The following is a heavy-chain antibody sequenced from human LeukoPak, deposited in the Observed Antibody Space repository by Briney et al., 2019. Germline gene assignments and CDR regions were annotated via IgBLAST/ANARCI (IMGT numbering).Heavy chain of an antibody. D-gene: IGHD6-13*01. CDR1: GFTFSSYG. V-gene: IGHV3-23*01. J-gene: IGHJ5*02. Sequence: GGSLRLSCAASGFTFSSYGMTWVRQAPGKGLEWVSGISGSGVSTYYVDSVKGRFTISRDNSKNTLYLQMNSLRADDTAVYYCARDTLRDWKSHYSSSRFDPWGQGTQVTVSS. CDR3: ARDTLRDWKSHYSSSRFDP. CDR2: ISGSGVST.